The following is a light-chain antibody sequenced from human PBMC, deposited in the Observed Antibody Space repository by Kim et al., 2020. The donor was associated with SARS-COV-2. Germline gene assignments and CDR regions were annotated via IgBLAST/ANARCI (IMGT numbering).Light chain of an antibody. V-gene: IGKV1-6*01. CDR3: LQDNTYPLT. J-gene: IGKJ4*01. CDR2: AAF. Sequence: AIQMTQSPSSLSASVGDRVTITCRASQGIGSDLAWYQKKTGKAPKLLIYAAFSLQSGVPSRFSGSGSGTDFTLTISSLQPEDFATYYCLQDNTYPLTFGGGTSVEI. CDR1: QGIGSD.